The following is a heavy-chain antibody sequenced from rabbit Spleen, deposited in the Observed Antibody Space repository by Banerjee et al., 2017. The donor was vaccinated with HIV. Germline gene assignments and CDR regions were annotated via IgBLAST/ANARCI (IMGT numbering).Heavy chain of an antibody. Sequence: QEQLVESGGDLVKPGTSLTLTCTASGVSFSSSSYMCWVRQAPGKGLEWIACIDTGSSGFTYFATWAKGRFPCSKTSSTTVTLQMTRLTAADTATYFCARDTSTSFSTYGMDLWGPWTLVTVS. V-gene: IGHV1S45*01. CDR2: IDTGSSGFT. J-gene: IGHJ6*01. D-gene: IGHD1-1*01. CDR3: ARDTSTSFSTYGMDL. CDR1: GVSFSSSSY.